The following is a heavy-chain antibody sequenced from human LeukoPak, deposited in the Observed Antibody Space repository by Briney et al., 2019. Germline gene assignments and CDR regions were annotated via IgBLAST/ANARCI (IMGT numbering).Heavy chain of an antibody. V-gene: IGHV7-4-1*02. CDR2: INTNTGNP. CDR3: ARGRGVELMSIGAFDI. Sequence: ASVKVSCKASGYTFSLYYLHWVRQAPGQGLEWMGWINTNTGNPTYAQGFTGRFVFSLDTSVSTAYLLISSLKAEDTAVYYCARGRGVELMSIGAFDIWGQGTMVTVSS. D-gene: IGHD1-7*01. CDR1: GYTFSLYY. J-gene: IGHJ3*02.